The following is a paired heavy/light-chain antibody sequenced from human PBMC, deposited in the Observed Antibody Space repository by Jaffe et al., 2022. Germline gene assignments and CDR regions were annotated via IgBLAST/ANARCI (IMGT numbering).Heavy chain of an antibody. D-gene: IGHD3-16*02. J-gene: IGHJ4*02. CDR2: ISYDGSNK. Sequence: QVQLVESGGGVVQPGRSLRLSCAASGFTFSSYGMHWVRQAPGKGLEWVAVISYDGSNKYYADSVKGRFTISRDNSKNTLYLQMNSLRAEDTAVYYCAKDQHKQSYDYIWGSYRKGYFDYWGQGTLVTVSS. V-gene: IGHV3-30*18. CDR3: AKDQHKQSYDYIWGSYRKGYFDY. CDR1: GFTFSSYG.
Light chain of an antibody. CDR2: KAS. J-gene: IGKJ5*01. CDR1: QSISSW. Sequence: DIQMTQSPSTLSASVGDRVTITCRASQSISSWLAWYQQKPGKAPKLLIYKASSLESGVPSRFSGSGSGTEFTLTISSLQPDDFATYYCQQYNSYSPITFGQGTRLEIK. CDR3: QQYNSYSPIT. V-gene: IGKV1-5*03.